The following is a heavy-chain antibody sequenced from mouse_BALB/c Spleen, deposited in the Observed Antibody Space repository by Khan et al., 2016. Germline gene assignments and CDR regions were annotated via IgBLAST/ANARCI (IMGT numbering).Heavy chain of an antibody. Sequence: EVELVESGGGLMKPGESLKISFAASVFIFSLYAMSWVRQTPEKRLEWVASISSGGYTYYPDSMRGRFTISRDNAGNILYLQVSSLRSEDTAISYCARDNYGNPFDYWGQGTTLTVSS. V-gene: IGHV5-6-5*01. CDR1: VFIFSLYA. J-gene: IGHJ2*01. D-gene: IGHD1-1*01. CDR2: ISSGGYT. CDR3: ARDNYGNPFDY.